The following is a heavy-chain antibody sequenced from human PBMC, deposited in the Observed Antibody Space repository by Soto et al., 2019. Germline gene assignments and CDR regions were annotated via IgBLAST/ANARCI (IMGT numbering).Heavy chain of an antibody. Sequence: SGPTLVNPTQTLTLTCTFSGFSLSTSGMCVSWIRQPPGKALEWLALIYWDGDKRYSPSLQSRLSITKDTSNNQVVLTMTNMDPVDTATYYCVHSRCGGDCLRSYSSHYYYGMDVWGQGNTVTVSS. CDR1: GFSLSTSGMC. J-gene: IGHJ6*02. V-gene: IGHV2-5*08. D-gene: IGHD2-21*02. CDR2: IYWDGDK. CDR3: VHSRCGGDCLRSYSSHYYYGMDV.